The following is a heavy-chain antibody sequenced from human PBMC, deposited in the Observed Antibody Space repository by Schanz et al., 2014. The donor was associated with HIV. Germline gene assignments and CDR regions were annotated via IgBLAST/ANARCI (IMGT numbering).Heavy chain of an antibody. V-gene: IGHV1-8*01. D-gene: IGHD3-16*02. Sequence: QVQLVQSGSEVGKPGASVKVSCKASGYTFTTYDINWVRQATGQGLEWMGWMNPNSGNTGYAQNFQGRVTLTRDTSITTAYMELTSLRPEDTAVYYCARRRGWGSYRYFPYGLDVWGQGTTVTVSS. CDR1: GYTFTTYD. CDR3: ARRRGWGSYRYFPYGLDV. J-gene: IGHJ6*02. CDR2: MNPNSGNT.